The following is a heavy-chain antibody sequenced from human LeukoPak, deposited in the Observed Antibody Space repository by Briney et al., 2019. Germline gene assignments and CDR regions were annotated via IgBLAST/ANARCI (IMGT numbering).Heavy chain of an antibody. D-gene: IGHD2-2*01. CDR2: VSWEGTNT. Sequence: GGSLRLSCEASGFSFDGYTMHWVRQAPGRSLEWVVLVSWEGTNTYYADSVKGRFTISRDNSKNSLFLQMDSLTTEDTAFYYCARDRYCSSATCYSYFDHWGQGTLVTVSS. CDR1: GFSFDGYT. CDR3: ARDRYCSSATCYSYFDH. J-gene: IGHJ4*02. V-gene: IGHV3-43*01.